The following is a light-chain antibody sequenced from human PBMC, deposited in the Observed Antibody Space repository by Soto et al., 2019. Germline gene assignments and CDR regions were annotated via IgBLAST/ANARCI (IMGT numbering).Light chain of an antibody. V-gene: IGLV2-23*01. CDR3: CSYARSGTVV. J-gene: IGLJ2*01. Sequence: QSVLTQPASVSGSPGQSITISCTGTSSDVGSYNLVSWYQQHPGKAPQLMIYEGTKRPSGVSDRFSGSKSGNTASLTISGLQAEDEADYYCCSYARSGTVVFGGGTQLTVL. CDR2: EGT. CDR1: SSDVGSYNL.